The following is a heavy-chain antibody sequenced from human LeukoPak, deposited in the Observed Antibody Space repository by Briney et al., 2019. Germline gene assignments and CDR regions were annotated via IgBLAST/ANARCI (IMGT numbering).Heavy chain of an antibody. J-gene: IGHJ2*01. D-gene: IGHD6-13*01. CDR3: ARAAYSSTWYSRYFDL. CDR2: ISGSGGST. Sequence: GGSLRLSCAASGFTFSSYAMSWVRQAPGKGLEWVSGISGSGGSTYYADSVKGRFTISRDNSKNTLYLQMNSLRAGDTAVYYCARAAYSSTWYSRYFDLWGRGTLVTVSS. V-gene: IGHV3-23*01. CDR1: GFTFSSYA.